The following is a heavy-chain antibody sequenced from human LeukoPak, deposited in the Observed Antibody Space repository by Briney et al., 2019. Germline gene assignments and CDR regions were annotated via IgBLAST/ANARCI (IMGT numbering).Heavy chain of an antibody. CDR1: GFTFSSYS. CDR3: ARKTTGGDNWFDP. Sequence: GGSLRLPCAASGFTFSSYSMNWVRQAPGKGLEWVSSISSSSSYIYYADSVKGRFTISRDNAKNSLYLQMNSLRAEDTAVYYCARKTTGGDNWFDPWGQGTLVTVSS. CDR2: ISSSSSYI. V-gene: IGHV3-21*01. J-gene: IGHJ5*02. D-gene: IGHD4-11*01.